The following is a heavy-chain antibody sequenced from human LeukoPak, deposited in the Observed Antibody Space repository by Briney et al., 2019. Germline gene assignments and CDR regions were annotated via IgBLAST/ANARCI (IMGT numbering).Heavy chain of an antibody. J-gene: IGHJ6*02. CDR1: GYTFTGYY. CDR3: ARREVVPAASYYGMDV. D-gene: IGHD2-2*01. CDR2: INPNSGGT. V-gene: IGHV1-2*04. Sequence: ASVKVSCKASGYTFTGYYMHWVRQAPGQGLEWMGWINPNSGGTNYAQKFQGWVTMTRDTSISTAYMELSRLRSDDTAVYYCARREVVPAASYYGMDVWGQGTTVTVSS.